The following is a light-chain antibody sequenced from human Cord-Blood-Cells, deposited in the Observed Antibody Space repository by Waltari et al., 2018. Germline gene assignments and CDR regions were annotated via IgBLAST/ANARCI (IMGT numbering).Light chain of an antibody. Sequence: EIVLTQSPATLSLSPGERATLSCRASQSVSSYLALYQQKPGQAPRLLIYDASNRATCIPARFSGSGSGTDFTLTISSLEPEDFAVYYCQQRSNWPRTFGQGTKVEIK. CDR2: DAS. V-gene: IGKV3-11*01. CDR3: QQRSNWPRT. CDR1: QSVSSY. J-gene: IGKJ1*01.